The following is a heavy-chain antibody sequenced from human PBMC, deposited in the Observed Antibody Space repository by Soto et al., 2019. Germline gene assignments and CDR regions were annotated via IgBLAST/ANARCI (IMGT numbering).Heavy chain of an antibody. J-gene: IGHJ4*02. V-gene: IGHV4-4*02. CDR3: ASSNWGGIPGGSNYFDY. CDR2: IYHSGST. D-gene: IGHD7-27*01. Sequence: SETLSLTCAVSSGSISSSNWWSWVRQPPGKGLEWIGEIYHSGSTNYNPSLKSRVTMTTDTSTSTAYMELRSLRSDATAVYYCASSNWGGIPGGSNYFDYWGQGTLVTVSS. CDR1: SGSISSSNW.